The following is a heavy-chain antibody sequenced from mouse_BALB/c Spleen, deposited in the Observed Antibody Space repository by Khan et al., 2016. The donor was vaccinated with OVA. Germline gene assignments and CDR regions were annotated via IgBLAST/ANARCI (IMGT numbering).Heavy chain of an antibody. CDR1: GFTFSDYY. CDR3: VRAGYGDFAY. V-gene: IGHV5-4*02. D-gene: IGHD2-13*01. CDR2: ISDGGTST. Sequence: EVELVESGGGLVKPGGSLKLSCAASGFTFSDYYMYWVRQTPEKRLEWVATISDGGTSTYYPDSVKGRFTISRDNAKNSLYLQMSSLKSEDTAIFYCVRAGYGDFAYWGQGTLVTVSA. J-gene: IGHJ3*01.